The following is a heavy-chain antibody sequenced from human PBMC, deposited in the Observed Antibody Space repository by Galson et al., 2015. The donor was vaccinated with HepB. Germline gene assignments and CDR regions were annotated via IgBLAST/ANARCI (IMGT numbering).Heavy chain of an antibody. V-gene: IGHV3-9*01. J-gene: IGHJ6*02. CDR1: GFTFEDYA. CDR2: ISWDSDFT. Sequence: SLRLSCAASGFTFEDYAMHWFRQVPGKGLEWVSGISWDSDFTGYADSVRGRFTISRDNAKYSLYLQMNSLRTEDTALYYCVQDLTYYSGSGGYFVGMTAWGQGTTVTVS. D-gene: IGHD3-10*01. CDR3: VQDLTYYSGSGGYFVGMTA.